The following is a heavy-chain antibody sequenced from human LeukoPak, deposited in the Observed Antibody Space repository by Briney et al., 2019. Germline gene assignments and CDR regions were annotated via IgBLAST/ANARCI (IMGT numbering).Heavy chain of an antibody. CDR3: TRHQKSKSGYDYG. V-gene: IGHV3-73*01. CDR1: GFTFSGSA. CDR2: IRSKANSYAT. Sequence: PGGSLRLSCAASGFTFSGSAMHWVRQASGKGLEWVGRIRSKANSYATAYAASAKGRFTISRDDSKNTAYLQMNSLKTEDTAVYYCTRHQKSKSGYDYGGGQGTLVTVSS. J-gene: IGHJ4*02. D-gene: IGHD5-12*01.